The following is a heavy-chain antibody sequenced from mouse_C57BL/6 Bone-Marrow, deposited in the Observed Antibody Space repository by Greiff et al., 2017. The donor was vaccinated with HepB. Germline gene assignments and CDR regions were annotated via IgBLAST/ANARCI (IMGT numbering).Heavy chain of an antibody. D-gene: IGHD2-4*01. V-gene: IGHV5-4*01. CDR1: GFTFSSYA. J-gene: IGHJ4*01. CDR2: ISDGGSYT. CDR3: ARDDYYDSMDY. Sequence: EVKVVESGGGLVKPGGSLKLSCAASGFTFSSYAMSWVRQTPEKRLEWVATISDGGSYTYYPDNVKGRFTISRDNAKNNLYLQMSHLKSEDTAMYYCARDDYYDSMDYWGQGTSVTVSS.